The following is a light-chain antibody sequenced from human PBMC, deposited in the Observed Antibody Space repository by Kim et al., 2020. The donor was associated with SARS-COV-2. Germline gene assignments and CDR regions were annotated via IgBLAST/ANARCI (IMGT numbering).Light chain of an antibody. CDR3: QQYGSSVYT. Sequence: LSPGDRVTLSCRASHLVSADFLAWYQQKPGQTPRLLVYGASTRATDIPDRFSGSGSGTDFTLTISRLQPEDSAVYYCQQYGSSVYTFGQGTKLEIK. J-gene: IGKJ2*01. CDR2: GAS. CDR1: HLVSADF. V-gene: IGKV3-20*01.